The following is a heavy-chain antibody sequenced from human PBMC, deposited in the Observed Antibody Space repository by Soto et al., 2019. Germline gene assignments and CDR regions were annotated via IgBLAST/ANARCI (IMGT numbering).Heavy chain of an antibody. D-gene: IGHD3-22*01. CDR2: IYYSGST. CDR1: GASISNGDYY. CDR3: ASSYDSSGYYYGNNWFDP. J-gene: IGHJ5*02. Sequence: QVQLQESGPGLVKPSQTLSLTCTVSGASISNGDYYWSWIRQHPGQGLEWIGYIYYSGSTYYNPSLKSRVTISVDTSKNQFSLKLSSVTAADTAVYYCASSYDSSGYYYGNNWFDPWSQGTLVTVSS. V-gene: IGHV4-31*03.